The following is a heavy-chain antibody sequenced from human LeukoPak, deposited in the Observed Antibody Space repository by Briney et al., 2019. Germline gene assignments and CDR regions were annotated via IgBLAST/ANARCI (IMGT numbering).Heavy chain of an antibody. CDR1: GDIISSNSAA. J-gene: IGHJ4*02. CDR3: ARDTDLDYSSGWYYFDY. CDR2: TYYRSKWYN. V-gene: IGHV6-1*01. D-gene: IGHD6-19*01. Sequence: SQTLSFTCAISGDIISSNSAAWHWIRQSLSRGLEWLGRTYYRSKWYNDYGVSVKSRITINPDTSKNQFSLQLNSVTPEDTAVYYCARDTDLDYSSGWYYFDYWGQGTLVTVSS.